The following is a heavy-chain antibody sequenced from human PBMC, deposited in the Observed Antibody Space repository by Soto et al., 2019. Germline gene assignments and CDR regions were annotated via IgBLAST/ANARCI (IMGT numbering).Heavy chain of an antibody. Sequence: QVKLVQSGAEVKKPGASVKVSCKASGYTFTSYAMHWVRQAPGQRLEWMGWINAGNGNTKYSQKFQGRVTITRDTSASTAYMELSSLRSEDTAVYYCARDKHVLLWFGEGDAFDIWGQGTMVTVSS. D-gene: IGHD3-10*01. J-gene: IGHJ3*02. CDR2: INAGNGNT. V-gene: IGHV1-3*01. CDR3: ARDKHVLLWFGEGDAFDI. CDR1: GYTFTSYA.